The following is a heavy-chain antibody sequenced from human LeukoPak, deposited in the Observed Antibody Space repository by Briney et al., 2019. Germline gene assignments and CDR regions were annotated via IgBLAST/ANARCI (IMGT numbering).Heavy chain of an antibody. CDR3: ASGLGFGEFPFDY. D-gene: IGHD3-10*01. CDR1: GGTFSSYA. CDR2: IIPIFGTA. Sequence: GASVKVSCKASGGTFSSYAISWVRQAPGQGLEWMGGIIPIFGTANYAQKLQGRVTMTTDTSTSTAYMELRSLRSDDTAVYYCASGLGFGEFPFDYWGQGTLVTVSS. V-gene: IGHV1-69*05. J-gene: IGHJ4*02.